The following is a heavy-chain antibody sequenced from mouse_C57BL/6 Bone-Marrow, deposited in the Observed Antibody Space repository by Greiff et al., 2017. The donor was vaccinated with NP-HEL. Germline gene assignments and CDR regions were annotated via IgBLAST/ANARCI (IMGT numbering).Heavy chain of an antibody. V-gene: IGHV7-1*01. J-gene: IGHJ2*01. Sequence: EVMLVESGGGLVQSGRSLRLSCATSGFTFSDFYMEWVRQAPGKGLEWIAASRNKANDYTTEYSASVKGRFIVSRDTSQSILYLQMNALRAEDTAIYYCARDGGTGVDYWGQGTTLTVSS. D-gene: IGHD3-3*01. CDR1: GFTFSDFY. CDR3: ARDGGTGVDY. CDR2: SRNKANDYTT.